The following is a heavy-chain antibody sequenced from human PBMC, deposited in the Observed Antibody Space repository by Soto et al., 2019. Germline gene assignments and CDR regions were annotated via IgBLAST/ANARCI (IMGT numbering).Heavy chain of an antibody. CDR1: GYTFTSYG. J-gene: IGHJ6*02. CDR3: ARVWDTMIVVAYYYYGMDV. CDR2: ISAYNGNT. D-gene: IGHD3-22*01. V-gene: IGHV1-18*01. Sequence: GASVKVSCKASGYTFTSYGISWARQAPGKGLEWMGWISAYNGNTNYAQKLQGRVTMTTDTSTSTAYMELRSLRSDDTAVYYCARVWDTMIVVAYYYYGMDVWGQGTTVTVSS.